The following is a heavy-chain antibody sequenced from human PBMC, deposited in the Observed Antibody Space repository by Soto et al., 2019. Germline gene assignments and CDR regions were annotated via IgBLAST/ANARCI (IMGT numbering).Heavy chain of an antibody. J-gene: IGHJ4*02. CDR3: AREGSSGWYGHFDY. Sequence: GGSLRLSCAASGFTFSSYSMNWVRQAPGKGLEWVSYISSSSSTIYYADSVKGRFTISRDNAKNSLYLQMNSLRDEDTAVYYCAREGSSGWYGHFDYWGQGTLVTVSS. D-gene: IGHD6-19*01. V-gene: IGHV3-48*02. CDR2: ISSSSSTI. CDR1: GFTFSSYS.